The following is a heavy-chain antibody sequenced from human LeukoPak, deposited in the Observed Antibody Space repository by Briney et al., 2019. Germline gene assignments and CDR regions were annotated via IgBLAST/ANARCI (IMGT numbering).Heavy chain of an antibody. CDR3: ARDGPRGYFQH. CDR2: INTYNGHT. D-gene: IGHD1-14*01. Sequence: GASVKVSRNTSGYTLTSYGIRWVRQAPGQGLEYMGWINTYNGHTNYTQKLQGRVTVTTDTSTSTAYLELRSLRSDDTAVYYCARDGPRGYFQHWGQGTLITVSS. V-gene: IGHV1-18*01. J-gene: IGHJ1*01. CDR1: GYTLTSYG.